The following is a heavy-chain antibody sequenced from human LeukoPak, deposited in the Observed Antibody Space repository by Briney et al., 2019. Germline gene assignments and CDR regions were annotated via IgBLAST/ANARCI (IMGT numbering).Heavy chain of an antibody. CDR1: GGSFSAYY. D-gene: IGHD6-13*01. Sequence: SETLSLTCAVYGGSFSAYYWSWIRQPPGKGLEWIGEINHSGSTNYNPSLKSRVTISVDTSKNQFSLRLNSVTAADTAVYYCATGGYSSSWYSWGYFDYWGQGTLVAVSS. CDR2: INHSGST. CDR3: ATGGYSSSWYSWGYFDY. J-gene: IGHJ4*02. V-gene: IGHV4-34*01.